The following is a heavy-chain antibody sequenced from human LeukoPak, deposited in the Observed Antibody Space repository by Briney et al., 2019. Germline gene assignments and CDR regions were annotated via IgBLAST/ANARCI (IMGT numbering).Heavy chain of an antibody. CDR2: IRRKAYGGTT. Sequence: GRSLRLSCTASGFTFGDYAMSWFRQAPGKGLEWVGFIRRKAYGGTTEYAASVKGRFTISRDDSKSIAYLQMNSLKTEDTAVYYCTRSLKVPGRYCSGGSCYSGRDYWGQGTLVTVSS. D-gene: IGHD2-15*01. CDR1: GFTFGDYA. J-gene: IGHJ4*02. V-gene: IGHV3-49*03. CDR3: TRSLKVPGRYCSGGSCYSGRDY.